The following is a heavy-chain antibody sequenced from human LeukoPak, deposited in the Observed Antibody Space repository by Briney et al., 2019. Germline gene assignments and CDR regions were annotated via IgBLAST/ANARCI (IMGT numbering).Heavy chain of an antibody. CDR3: ARTPPGQWLVLDYYYYYMDV. CDR1: GGSISVYY. Sequence: PSETLPLTCTVSGGSISVYYWSWIRQPPGKGLEWIGYIYYSGSTNYNPSLKSRVTISVDTSKNQFSLKLSSVTAADTAVYYCARTPPGQWLVLDYYYYYMDVWGKGTTVTVSS. D-gene: IGHD6-19*01. V-gene: IGHV4-59*01. CDR2: IYYSGST. J-gene: IGHJ6*03.